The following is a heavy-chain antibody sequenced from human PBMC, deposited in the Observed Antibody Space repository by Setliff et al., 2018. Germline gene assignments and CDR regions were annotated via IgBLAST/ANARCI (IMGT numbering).Heavy chain of an antibody. V-gene: IGHV4-59*10. CDR1: GGTFSDYY. Sequence: ALETLSLTCAAYGGTFSDYYWTWIRQAPGKGLEWIGRINTSGSTKYNPSLKSRVTMSVDTSKNQFSLKLSAVTAADTAVYYCARMSGFQYMDVWGKGTTVTVSS. D-gene: IGHD3-3*01. J-gene: IGHJ6*03. CDR2: INTSGST. CDR3: ARMSGFQYMDV.